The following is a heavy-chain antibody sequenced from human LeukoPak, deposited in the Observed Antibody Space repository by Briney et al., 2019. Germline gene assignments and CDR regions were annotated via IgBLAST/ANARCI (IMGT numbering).Heavy chain of an antibody. D-gene: IGHD6-6*01. CDR3: ARSYSSSAPLDY. CDR1: GGTFSSCA. V-gene: IGHV1-69*05. J-gene: IGHJ4*02. CDR2: IIPIFGTA. Sequence: ASVKVSCKASGGTFSSCAISWVRQAPGQGLEWMGGIIPIFGTANYAQKFQGRVTITTDESTSTAYMELSSLRSEDTAVFYCARSYSSSAPLDYWGQGTLVTVSS.